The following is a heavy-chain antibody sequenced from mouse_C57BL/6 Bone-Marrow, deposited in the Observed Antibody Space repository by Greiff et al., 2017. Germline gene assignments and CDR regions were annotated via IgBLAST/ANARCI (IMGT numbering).Heavy chain of an antibody. CDR3: ARTFYGYDRGYYAMDY. D-gene: IGHD2-9*01. J-gene: IGHJ4*01. V-gene: IGHV5-17*01. CDR1: GFTFSDYG. CDR2: ISSGSSTI. Sequence: EVNVVESGGGLVKPGGSLKLSCAASGFTFSDYGMHWVRQAPEKGLEWVAYISSGSSTIYYADTVKGRFTITRDNAKNTLFLQMTRLRSEDTAMYYCARTFYGYDRGYYAMDYWGQGTSVTVSS.